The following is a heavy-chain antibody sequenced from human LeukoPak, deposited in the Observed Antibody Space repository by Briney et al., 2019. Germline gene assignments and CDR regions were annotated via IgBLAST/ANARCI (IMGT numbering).Heavy chain of an antibody. Sequence: ASVKVSCKASGYGFTAYYMHWVRQAPGQGLEWMGWINPNSGDTKIAQKFQGRVTMTRDTSISTAYMELSSLRSDDTAVYYCARGPNYYDSSGFHYRDWGQGTLVTVSS. CDR3: ARGPNYYDSSGFHYRD. CDR1: GYGFTAYY. V-gene: IGHV1-2*02. J-gene: IGHJ4*02. CDR2: INPNSGDT. D-gene: IGHD3-22*01.